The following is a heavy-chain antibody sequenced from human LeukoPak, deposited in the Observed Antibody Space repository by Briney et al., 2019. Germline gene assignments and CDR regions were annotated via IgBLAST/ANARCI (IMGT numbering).Heavy chain of an antibody. Sequence: PGGSLRLSCAASGFTFSSYSMNWVRQAPGKGLEWVSSISISSSYIYYADSVKGRFTISRDNAQNSLYLQMNSLRAEDTAVYYCSKDQLLYDNWFDPWGQGTLVTVSS. CDR1: GFTFSSYS. D-gene: IGHD2-2*02. J-gene: IGHJ5*02. CDR3: SKDQLLYDNWFDP. V-gene: IGHV3-21*01. CDR2: ISISSSYI.